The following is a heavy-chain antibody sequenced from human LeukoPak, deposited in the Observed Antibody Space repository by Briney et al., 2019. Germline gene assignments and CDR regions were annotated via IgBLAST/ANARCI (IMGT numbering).Heavy chain of an antibody. Sequence: PGGALRLSCAASAFTFSSHGMHWVRQAPGKGLEWVAFIRYEGSNKYYVDSVKGRFTSSSDNSKNTLYLQMNSRRAEDLAVYCRAKERGSGWSWFDYWGQGTLVTVSS. V-gene: IGHV3-30*02. D-gene: IGHD6-19*01. CDR2: IRYEGSNK. CDR1: AFTFSSHG. CDR3: AKERGSGWSWFDY. J-gene: IGHJ4*02.